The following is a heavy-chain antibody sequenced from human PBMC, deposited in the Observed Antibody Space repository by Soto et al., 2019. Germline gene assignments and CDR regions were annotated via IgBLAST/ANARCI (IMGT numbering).Heavy chain of an antibody. D-gene: IGHD3-3*01. J-gene: IGHJ4*02. CDR3: ARAYYDFWCGYYSGPNSFDY. CDR1: GGSISSYY. Sequence: PSETLSLTCTVSGGSISSYYWSWIRQPPGKGLEWIGEINHSGSTNYNPSLKSRVTISVDTSKNQFSLKLSSVTAADTAVYYCARAYYDFWCGYYSGPNSFDYWGEGILVTV. V-gene: IGHV4-34*01. CDR2: INHSGST.